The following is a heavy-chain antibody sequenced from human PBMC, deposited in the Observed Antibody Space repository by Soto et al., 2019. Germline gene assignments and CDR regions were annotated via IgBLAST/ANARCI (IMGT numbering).Heavy chain of an antibody. CDR1: GFTFSSYG. V-gene: IGHV3-33*01. D-gene: IGHD3-22*01. J-gene: IGHJ6*02. Sequence: SLRLSCAASGFTFSSYGMHWVRQAPGKGLEWVAVIWYDGSNKYYADSVKGRFTISRDNSKNTLYLQMNSLRAEDTAVYYCARAKYYYDSSGIMDVWGQGTTVTVSS. CDR2: IWYDGSNK. CDR3: ARAKYYYDSSGIMDV.